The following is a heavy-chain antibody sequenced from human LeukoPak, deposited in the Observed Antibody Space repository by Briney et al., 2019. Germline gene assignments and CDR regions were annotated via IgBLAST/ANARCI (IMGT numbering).Heavy chain of an antibody. D-gene: IGHD3-10*01. Sequence: GGSLRLSCAASGFTFDDYAMHWLRQAPGKGLEWGSTISGGGIGTYYADSVKGRFTVSRDNYKNTLYLQMNSLRAEDTAVYFCANLRGSGSSYFDSWGQGTLVTVSS. CDR1: GFTFDDYA. V-gene: IGHV3-23*01. CDR2: ISGGGIGT. CDR3: ANLRGSGSSYFDS. J-gene: IGHJ4*02.